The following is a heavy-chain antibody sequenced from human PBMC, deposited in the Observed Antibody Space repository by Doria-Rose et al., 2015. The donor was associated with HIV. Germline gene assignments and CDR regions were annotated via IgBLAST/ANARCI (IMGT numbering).Heavy chain of an antibody. CDR3: ARDHYDSGGYYRD. CDR2: ISSSSEYI. D-gene: IGHD3-22*01. Sequence: VKPGGSLRLSCAASGFTPSRYSMNWVRQAPGKGLEWVSSISSSSEYIYYVDSVQGRFTISRDNAKNSVYLQMNSLRTEDTAVYYCARDHYDSGGYYRDWGQGTLVPGSS. CDR1: GFTPSRYS. J-gene: IGHJ4*02. V-gene: IGHV3-21*03.